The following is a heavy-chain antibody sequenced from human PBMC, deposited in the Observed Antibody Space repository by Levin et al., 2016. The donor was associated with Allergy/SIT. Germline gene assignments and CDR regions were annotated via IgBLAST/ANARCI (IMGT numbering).Heavy chain of an antibody. J-gene: IGHJ6*03. V-gene: IGHV1-18*01. CDR2: ISAYNGNT. Sequence: WVRQAPGQGLEWMGWISAYNGNTNYAQKLQGRVTMTTDTSTSTAYMELRSLRSDDTAVYYCARGSGLVWKSYYDFWSGYEYYYMDVWGKGTTVTVSS. CDR3: ARGSGLVWKSYYDFWSGYEYYYMDV. D-gene: IGHD3-3*01.